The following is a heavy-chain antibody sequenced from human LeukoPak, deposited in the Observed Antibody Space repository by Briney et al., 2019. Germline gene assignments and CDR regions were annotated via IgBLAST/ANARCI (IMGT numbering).Heavy chain of an antibody. CDR3: VRCRGTTVLIRFDN. J-gene: IGHJ4*02. D-gene: IGHD3-22*01. CDR2: IYSSGST. CDR1: GGSISNYY. Sequence: SETLSLTCTVSGGSISNYYWSWIRQPAGKGLEWIGRIYSSGSTNYNPSLKSRVTMSVDTSKNQFSVNLTSVTAADTAVYYCVRCRGTTVLIRFDNWGQGTLVTVSS. V-gene: IGHV4-4*07.